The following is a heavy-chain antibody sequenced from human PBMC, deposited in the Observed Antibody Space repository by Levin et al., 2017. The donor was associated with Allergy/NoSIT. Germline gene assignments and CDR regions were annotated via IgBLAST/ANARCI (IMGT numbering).Heavy chain of an antibody. CDR3: ARNYDSSGYIN. CDR1: GGSISSYY. V-gene: IGHV4-59*01. D-gene: IGHD3-22*01. CDR2: IYYSGST. Sequence: SQTLSLTCTVSGGSISSYYWSWIRQPPGKGLEWIGYIYYSGSTNYNPSLKSRVTISVDTSKNQFSLKLSSVTAADTAVYYCARNYDSSGYINWGQGTLVTVSS. J-gene: IGHJ4*02.